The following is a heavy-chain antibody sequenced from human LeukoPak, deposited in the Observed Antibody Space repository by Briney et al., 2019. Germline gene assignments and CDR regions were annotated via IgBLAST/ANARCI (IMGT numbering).Heavy chain of an antibody. CDR3: ARADYYYYMDV. V-gene: IGHV4-61*02. CDR1: GGSISSGSYY. Sequence: SETLSLTCTVSGGSISSGSYYWSWIRQPAGKGLEWIGRIYTSGSTNYNPSLRSRVTISVDTSKNQFSLKLSSVTAADTAVYYCARADYYYYMDVWGKGTTVTVSS. J-gene: IGHJ6*03. CDR2: IYTSGST.